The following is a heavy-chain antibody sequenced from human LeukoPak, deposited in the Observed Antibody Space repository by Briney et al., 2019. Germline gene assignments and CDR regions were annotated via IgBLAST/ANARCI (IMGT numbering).Heavy chain of an antibody. CDR3: ANDLTGGSYYFAMDV. CDR1: GFIFRIYA. D-gene: IGHD7-27*01. V-gene: IGHV3-23*01. J-gene: IGHJ6*02. CDR2: ISGRGDST. Sequence: GGSLRLSCAASGFIFRIYAMTWVRQAPGKGLEWVSAISGRGDSTYYADSVKGRFTISRDNSKNTLYLQMNNLRAEHTAIYYCANDLTGGSYYFAMDVWGPGTTVTVSS.